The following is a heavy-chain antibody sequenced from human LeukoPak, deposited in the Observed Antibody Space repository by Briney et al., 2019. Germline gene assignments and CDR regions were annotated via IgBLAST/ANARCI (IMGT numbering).Heavy chain of an antibody. V-gene: IGHV3-23*01. D-gene: IGHD1-26*01. J-gene: IGHJ4*02. CDR3: AKQNLSVGATRHFDY. Sequence: GGSLRLSCAASGFTFSSYAMSWVRQAPGKGREWVSAISGSGGSTYYADSVKGRFTISRDNSKNTLYLQMNSLRAEDTAVYYCAKQNLSVGATRHFDYWGQGTLVTVSS. CDR1: GFTFSSYA. CDR2: ISGSGGST.